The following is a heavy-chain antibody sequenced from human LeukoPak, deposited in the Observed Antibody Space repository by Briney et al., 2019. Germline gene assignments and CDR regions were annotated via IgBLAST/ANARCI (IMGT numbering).Heavy chain of an antibody. CDR3: AKDHSKGWLL. V-gene: IGHV3-30*18. CDR2: ISYDVSKK. D-gene: IGHD5-18*01. CDR1: GFTFSTYG. Sequence: GGSLRLSCAASGFTFSTYGMHWVRQAPGRGLEWVAVISYDVSKKYYADSVKGRVTISRDNSKNTLYLQMNSLRLADTAVYYCAKDHSKGWLLWGQGMLVTVSS. J-gene: IGHJ4*02.